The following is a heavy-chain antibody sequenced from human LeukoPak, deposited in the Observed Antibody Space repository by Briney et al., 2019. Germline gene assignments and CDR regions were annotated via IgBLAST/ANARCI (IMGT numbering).Heavy chain of an antibody. V-gene: IGHV3-48*01. CDR2: IGGSGTTI. CDR1: GFTFSTYS. CDR3: ATDASYGEYYFDH. J-gene: IGHJ4*02. Sequence: GGSLRLSWAASGFTFSTYSMNWVRQAPGKGLEWISHIGGSGTTIYYADSVKGRFTISRDNAKKLLYLQMSNLRAEDTAVYYCATDASYGEYYFDHWGQGTLVTVSS. D-gene: IGHD4-17*01.